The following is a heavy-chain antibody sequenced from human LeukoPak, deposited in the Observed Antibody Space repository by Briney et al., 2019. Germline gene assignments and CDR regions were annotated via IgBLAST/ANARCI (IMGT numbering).Heavy chain of an antibody. J-gene: IGHJ5*02. D-gene: IGHD2-15*01. CDR3: ARQGERYCSGGSCYLYNWFDP. V-gene: IGHV4-39*01. CDR2: IYYSGST. Sequence: SETLSLTCTVSGGSISSSSYYRGWIRQPPGKGLEWIGSIYYSGSTYYNPSLKSRVPISVDTSKTQFSLKLSSVTAADTAVYYCARQGERYCSGGSCYLYNWFDPWGQGTLVTVSS. CDR1: GGSISSSSYY.